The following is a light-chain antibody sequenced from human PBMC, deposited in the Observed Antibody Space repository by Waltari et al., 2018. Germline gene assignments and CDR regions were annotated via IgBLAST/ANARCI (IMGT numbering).Light chain of an antibody. V-gene: IGLV2-23*02. J-gene: IGLJ1*01. CDR1: SSDVGSYNL. Sequence: QSALTQPASVSGSPGQSITISCTGTSSDVGSYNLVSWYQRHPGEAPTLIIYEVSKRPSGVSDRFSGSKSGNTASLTISGLQAEDEADYYCCSYAGTSPFGTGTKVTVL. CDR3: CSYAGTSP. CDR2: EVS.